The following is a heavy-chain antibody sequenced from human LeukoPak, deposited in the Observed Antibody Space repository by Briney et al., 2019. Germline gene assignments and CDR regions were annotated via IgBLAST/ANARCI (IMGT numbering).Heavy chain of an antibody. CDR1: GFTFSVYS. Sequence: GGSLRLSCAASGFTFSVYSMNWVRPAPGKGLEWVSSITTSSSDMYYADSVKGRFTISRDNAKNTLYLQMHSLRAEDTAVYYCARDHYHSIDYWGQGTLVTVSS. CDR3: ARDHYHSIDY. V-gene: IGHV3-21*01. J-gene: IGHJ4*02. D-gene: IGHD3-16*01. CDR2: ITTSSSDM.